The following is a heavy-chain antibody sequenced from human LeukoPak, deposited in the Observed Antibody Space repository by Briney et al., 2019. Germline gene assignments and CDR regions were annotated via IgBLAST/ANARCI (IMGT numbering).Heavy chain of an antibody. CDR2: IYYSGST. CDR3: ARDQGGGATNYYYYGMDV. CDR1: GGSISSGGYY. Sequence: SETLSLTCTVSGGSISSGGYYWSWIRQHPGKGLEWIGYIYYSGSTYYNPSLESRVTISVDTSKNQFSLKLSSVTAADTAVYYCARDQGGGATNYYYYGMDVWGQGTTVTVSS. D-gene: IGHD1-26*01. J-gene: IGHJ6*02. V-gene: IGHV4-31*03.